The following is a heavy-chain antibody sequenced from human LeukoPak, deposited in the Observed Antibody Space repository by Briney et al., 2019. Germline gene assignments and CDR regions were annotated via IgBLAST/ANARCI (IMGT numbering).Heavy chain of an antibody. CDR2: ISYDGSNK. V-gene: IGHV3-30-3*01. D-gene: IGHD6-6*01. Sequence: PGRSLRLSCAASGFTFSSYAMHWVRQAPGKGLEWVAVISYDGSNKYYADSVKGRFTISRDNSKNTLYLQMNSLRAEDTAVYYCARESRRYSSSSGFDYWGQGTLVTVSS. CDR3: ARESRRYSSSSGFDY. J-gene: IGHJ4*02. CDR1: GFTFSSYA.